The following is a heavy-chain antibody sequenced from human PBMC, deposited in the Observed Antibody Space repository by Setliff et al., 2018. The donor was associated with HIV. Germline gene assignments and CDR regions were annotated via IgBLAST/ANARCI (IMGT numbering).Heavy chain of an antibody. D-gene: IGHD2-2*01. V-gene: IGHV4-31*01. Sequence: SETLSLTCTVSGGSISSGYYYWSWIRQHPGTGLEWIGYIYYSGNPFYNPSLRSLVTLSLDTSKNQFSLKLSSVTAADTAVYYSARGFDYAQHPPRYYFDYWGQGTLVTVSS. J-gene: IGHJ4*02. CDR3: ARGFDYAQHPPRYYFDY. CDR1: GGSISSGYYY. CDR2: IYYSGNP.